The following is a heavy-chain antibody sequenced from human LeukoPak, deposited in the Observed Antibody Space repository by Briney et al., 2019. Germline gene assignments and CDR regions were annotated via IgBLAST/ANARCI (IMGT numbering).Heavy chain of an antibody. CDR3: TRVGGQWLVRGNFDY. Sequence: SETLSLTCAVSGGSISSSNWWSWVRQPPGKGLAWIGEIYHSGSTNYNPSLKSRVTISVDKSKNQFSLKLSSVTAADTAVYYCTRVGGQWLVRGNFDYWGQGTLVTVSS. D-gene: IGHD6-19*01. J-gene: IGHJ4*02. V-gene: IGHV4-4*02. CDR2: IYHSGST. CDR1: GGSISSSNW.